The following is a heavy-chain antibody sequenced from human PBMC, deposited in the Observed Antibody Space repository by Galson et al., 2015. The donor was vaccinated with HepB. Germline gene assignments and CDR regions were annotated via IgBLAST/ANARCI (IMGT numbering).Heavy chain of an antibody. V-gene: IGHV5-10-1*01. CDR3: ARNFLAYCGGDCYFHAFDI. CDR2: IDPSDSYT. J-gene: IGHJ3*02. Sequence: QSGAEVKKPGESLRISCKGSGYSFTSYWISWVRQMPGKGLEWMGRIDPSDSYTNYSPSFQGHVTISADKSISTAYLQWSSLKASDTAMYYCARNFLAYCGGDCYFHAFDIWGQGTMVTVSS. CDR1: GYSFTSYW. D-gene: IGHD2-21*02.